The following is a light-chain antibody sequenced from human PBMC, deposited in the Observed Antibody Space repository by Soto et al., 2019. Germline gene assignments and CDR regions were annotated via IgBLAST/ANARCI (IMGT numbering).Light chain of an antibody. Sequence: EIVLTQSPGTLSLYPGERATLSCRASQSVSSSYLAWYQQKPGQAPRLLIYGASSRATGIPDRFSGSGSGTDFTLTISRLEPEDFAVYYCQQYGSSVTFGQGTKVDIK. CDR3: QQYGSSVT. J-gene: IGKJ1*01. CDR1: QSVSSSY. V-gene: IGKV3-20*01. CDR2: GAS.